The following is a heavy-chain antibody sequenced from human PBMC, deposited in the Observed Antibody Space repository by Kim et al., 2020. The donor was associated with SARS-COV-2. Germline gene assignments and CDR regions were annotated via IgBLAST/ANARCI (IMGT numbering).Heavy chain of an antibody. CDR2: SSWNSGTI. CDR3: AKDISTYYYDTSGYYHETYYYEMDV. J-gene: IGHJ6*02. D-gene: IGHD3-22*01. Sequence: GGSLRLSCAASGFIFDEYAMHWVRQAPGKGLEWVSGSSWNSGTIGYADSVKGRFFISRDNAKNSLYLQMNSLRAEDTALYYCAKDISTYYYDTSGYYHETYYYEMDVWGQGTTVTVSS. CDR1: GFIFDEYA. V-gene: IGHV3-9*01.